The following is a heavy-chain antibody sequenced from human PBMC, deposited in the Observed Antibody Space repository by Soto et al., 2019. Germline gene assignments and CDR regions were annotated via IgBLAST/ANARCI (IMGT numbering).Heavy chain of an antibody. CDR3: AKHGAYYYGSGSYLFS. CDR1: GFTFSSYA. D-gene: IGHD3-10*01. V-gene: IGHV3-23*01. CDR2: ISGSGGST. J-gene: IGHJ4*02. Sequence: GGSLRLSCAASGFTFSSYAMSWVRQAPGKGLEWVSAISGSGGSTYYADSVKGRFTISRDNSKNTLYLQMNSLRAEDTAVYYCAKHGAYYYGSGSYLFSWGQGTLVTVSS.